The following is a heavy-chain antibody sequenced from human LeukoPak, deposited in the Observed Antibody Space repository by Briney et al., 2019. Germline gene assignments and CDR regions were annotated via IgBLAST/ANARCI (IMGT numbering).Heavy chain of an antibody. CDR2: INPNNGGT. Sequence: VASVKVSCKASEYTFTGYYMHWVRQAPGQGLEWMGRINPNNGGTNYAQKFQGRVTMTGDTSISTAYMELSSLRSEDTAVYYCARGAGGDTAMVNWGQGTLVTVSS. CDR1: EYTFTGYY. V-gene: IGHV1-2*06. J-gene: IGHJ4*02. D-gene: IGHD5-18*01. CDR3: ARGAGGDTAMVN.